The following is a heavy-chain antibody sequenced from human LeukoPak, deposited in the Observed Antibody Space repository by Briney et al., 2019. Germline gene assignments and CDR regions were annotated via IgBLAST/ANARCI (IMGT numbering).Heavy chain of an antibody. Sequence: GGSLRLSCAASGFTFSSYFMNWVRQAPGKGLEWVAKIHPDESDKYYVDSVKGRFTISRDNAKSSLHLQMNSLRAEDTAVYYCARVRGDYGGISDYWGQGTLVTVSS. J-gene: IGHJ4*02. CDR1: GFTFSSYF. D-gene: IGHD4-23*01. V-gene: IGHV3-7*05. CDR2: IHPDESDK. CDR3: ARVRGDYGGISDY.